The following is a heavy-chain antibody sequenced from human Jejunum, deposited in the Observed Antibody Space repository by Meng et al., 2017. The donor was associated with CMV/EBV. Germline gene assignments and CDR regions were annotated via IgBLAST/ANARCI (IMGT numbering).Heavy chain of an antibody. Sequence: SGIAVKCFCMHWDRQFQGKGLEWVVVVWYDRSKKYFTDSLQGRFSISRDDSKNTVYLQMNSLRAEDTAVYYCARDNDGSSHYSQFDYWGQGTLVTVSS. J-gene: IGHJ4*02. CDR1: GIAVKCFC. CDR2: VWYDRSKK. CDR3: ARDNDGSSHYSQFDY. V-gene: IGHV3-33*01. D-gene: IGHD3-22*01.